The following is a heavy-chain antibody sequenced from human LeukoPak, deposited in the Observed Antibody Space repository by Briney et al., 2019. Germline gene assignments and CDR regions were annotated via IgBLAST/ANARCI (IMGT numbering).Heavy chain of an antibody. V-gene: IGHV4-59*01. D-gene: IGHD3-22*01. CDR3: ARQSISGSSLSYFDY. Sequence: SETLSLTCTVSGGSISSYYWSWIRQPPGKGLEWIGNIYDSGSTNYNPSLKSRVTISVDTSKNQCSLRLSSVTAADTAVYYCARQSISGSSLSYFDYWGQGTLVNVSS. CDR2: IYDSGST. J-gene: IGHJ4*02. CDR1: GGSISSYY.